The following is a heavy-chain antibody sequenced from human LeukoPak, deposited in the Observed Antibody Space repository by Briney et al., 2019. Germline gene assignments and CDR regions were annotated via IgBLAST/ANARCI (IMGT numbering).Heavy chain of an antibody. CDR2: IYYSGST. J-gene: IGHJ4*02. Sequence: SETLSLTCTVSGGSISSSSYYWGWIRQPPGKGLEWIGSIYYSGSTYYNPSLKSRVTISVDTSKNQFSLKLSSVTAADTAVYYCARHEVVAATACDYWGQGTLVTVSS. V-gene: IGHV4-39*01. D-gene: IGHD2-15*01. CDR3: ARHEVVAATACDY. CDR1: GGSISSSSYY.